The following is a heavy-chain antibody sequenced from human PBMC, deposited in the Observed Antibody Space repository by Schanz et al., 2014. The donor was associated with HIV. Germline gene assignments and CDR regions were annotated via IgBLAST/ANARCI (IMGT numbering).Heavy chain of an antibody. CDR1: GFTFSSYG. Sequence: QVQLVESGGGVVQPGRSLRLSCAASGFTFSSYGMHWVRQAPGKGLEWVAVIWYDGSNKYYADSVKGRFTTSRDNPKNTLYLQMNSLRAEDTAVYYCARAPSDFWMAYFDYWGQGILVTVSS. CDR3: ARAPSDFWMAYFDY. J-gene: IGHJ4*02. CDR2: IWYDGSNK. D-gene: IGHD3-3*01. V-gene: IGHV3-33*01.